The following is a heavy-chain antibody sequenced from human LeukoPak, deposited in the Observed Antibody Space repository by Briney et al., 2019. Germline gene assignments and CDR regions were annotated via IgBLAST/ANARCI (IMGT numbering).Heavy chain of an antibody. V-gene: IGHV3-23*01. CDR1: GFTLNNYA. D-gene: IGHD3-22*01. J-gene: IGHJ4*02. CDR2: INNSGGST. CDR3: ARDYYDGSAYYSYYEY. Sequence: GGSLRLSCAASGFTLNNYAMSWVRQAPGKGLEWVSIINNSGGSTYYADSVKGRFTISRDLSKNTLSLQMNSLRAEDTAVYYCARDYYDGSAYYSYYEYWGQGTLVTVSS.